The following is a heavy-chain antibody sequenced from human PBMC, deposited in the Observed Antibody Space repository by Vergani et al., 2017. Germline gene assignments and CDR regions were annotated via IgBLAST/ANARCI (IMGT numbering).Heavy chain of an antibody. CDR2: ISGSGGST. V-gene: IGHV3-23*01. J-gene: IGHJ4*02. CDR1: GFTFSRYA. Sequence: EVQLLESGGGLVQPGGSLRLSCAASGFTFSRYAMSWVRQAPGKGLEWVSAISGSGGSTYYAVSVKGRFTIARDNSKNTLYLQMNSLRAEDTAVCYCAKDLYGGYGYYFDYWGQGTLVTVSS. D-gene: IGHD5-18*01. CDR3: AKDLYGGYGYYFDY.